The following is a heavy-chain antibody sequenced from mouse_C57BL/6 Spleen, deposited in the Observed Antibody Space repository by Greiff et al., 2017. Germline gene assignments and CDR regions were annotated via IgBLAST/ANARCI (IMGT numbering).Heavy chain of an antibody. CDR1: GFTFTDYY. CDR3: ARPAISSVPYWYFDV. CDR2: IRNKANGYTT. V-gene: IGHV7-3*01. Sequence: EVHLVESGGGLVQPGGSLSLSCAASGFTFTDYYMSWVRQPPGKALEWLGFIRNKANGYTTEYSASVKGRFTISRYNSQRILYLQMNALRAEDSAPYYGARPAISSVPYWYFDVWGTGTTVTVSS. J-gene: IGHJ1*03.